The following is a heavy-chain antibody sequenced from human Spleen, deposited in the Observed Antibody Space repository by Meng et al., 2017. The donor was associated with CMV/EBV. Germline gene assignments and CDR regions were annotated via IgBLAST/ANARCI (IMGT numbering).Heavy chain of an antibody. J-gene: IGHJ4*02. V-gene: IGHV4-39*07. CDR3: ARSGLHGGNSVKARNFDY. D-gene: IGHD4-23*01. CDR1: GGSVSSGSYY. CDR2: INDAGIS. Sequence: SETLSLTCTVSGGSVSSGSYYWSWIRQSPEKGLEWIAEINDAGISNYNPPLKSRVTISVDRAKNQFSLTLKSVTAADTAVYYCARSGLHGGNSVKARNFDYWGQGSVVTVSS.